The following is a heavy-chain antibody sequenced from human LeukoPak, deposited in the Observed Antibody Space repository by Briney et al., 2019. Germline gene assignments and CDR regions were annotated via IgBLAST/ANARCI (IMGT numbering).Heavy chain of an antibody. CDR2: ISWNSGSI. D-gene: IGHD6-13*01. CDR3: AKGRAIAADLYYFDY. CDR1: GFTFDDYA. J-gene: IGHJ4*02. Sequence: GGSLRLSCAASGFTFDDYAMHWVRQAPGKGLEWVSGISWNSGSIGYADSVKGRFTISRDNAKNSLYLQMNSLRAEDTALYYCAKGRAIAADLYYFDYWGQGTLVTVSS. V-gene: IGHV3-9*01.